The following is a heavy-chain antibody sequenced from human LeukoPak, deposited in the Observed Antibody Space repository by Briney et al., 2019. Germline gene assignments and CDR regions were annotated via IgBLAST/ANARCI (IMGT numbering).Heavy chain of an antibody. Sequence: GGSLRLSCAASGFTFGSYWMHWVRQAPGKGLEWVSRIDRDGIRRDYADSAKGRFNTPRDNAKSTVYLEMNSLRAEDTAVYYCAASRWSGYLDYWGQGTLLTVSS. D-gene: IGHD3-3*01. V-gene: IGHV3-74*01. CDR1: GFTFGSYW. J-gene: IGHJ4*02. CDR2: IDRDGIRR. CDR3: AASRWSGYLDY.